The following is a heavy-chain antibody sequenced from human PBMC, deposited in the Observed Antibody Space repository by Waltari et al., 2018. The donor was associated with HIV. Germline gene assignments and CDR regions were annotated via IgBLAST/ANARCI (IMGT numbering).Heavy chain of an antibody. CDR2: IKSKNDGGTI. V-gene: IGHV3-15*01. D-gene: IGHD2-21*01. CDR3: VTDAVAVPLDTAY. Sequence: EVHLVESGGGLVKPGGSLRVSCTVSGFTFLNPWMSWVRQAPGKGLEWLGRIKSKNDGGTIDYAAPVKDRFTILRDDSKHMLYLEMSSLKIEDTGIYYCVTDAVAVPLDTAYWGQGTLVTVSS. J-gene: IGHJ4*02. CDR1: GFTFLNPW.